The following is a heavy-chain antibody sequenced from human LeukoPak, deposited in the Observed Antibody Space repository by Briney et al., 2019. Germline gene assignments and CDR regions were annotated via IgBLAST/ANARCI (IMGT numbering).Heavy chain of an antibody. D-gene: IGHD5-12*01. J-gene: IGHJ4*02. CDR3: ARDGGYSGYDDAY. CDR2: IYYSGST. V-gene: IGHV4-31*03. Sequence: PSQTLSLTCTVSGGSISSGGYYGSWIRQHPGKGLEWIGYIYYSGSTYYNPSLKSRVTISVDTSKNQFSLKLSSVTAADTAVYYCARDGGYSGYDDAYWGQGTLVTVSS. CDR1: GGSISSGGYY.